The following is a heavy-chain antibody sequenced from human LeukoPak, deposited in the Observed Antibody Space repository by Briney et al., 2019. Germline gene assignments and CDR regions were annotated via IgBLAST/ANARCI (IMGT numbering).Heavy chain of an antibody. Sequence: GGSLRLSCAASGFTLSSYWMHWVRQAPGKGLVWVSRINSDGSSTSYADSVKGRFTISRDNSKNTLYLQMNSLRAEDTAVYYCARGLPPNYYYYMDVWGEGTTVTISS. J-gene: IGHJ6*03. CDR2: INSDGSST. V-gene: IGHV3-74*01. CDR3: ARGLPPNYYYYMDV. CDR1: GFTLSSYW.